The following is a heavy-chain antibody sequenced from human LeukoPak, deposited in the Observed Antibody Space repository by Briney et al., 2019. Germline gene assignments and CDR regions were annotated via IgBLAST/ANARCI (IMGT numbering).Heavy chain of an antibody. CDR1: GYTLTELS. CDR3: ATYYYYDSSGKHYFDY. J-gene: IGHJ4*02. CDR2: FDPEDGET. Sequence: ASVKVSCKVSGYTLTELSMHWVRQAPGKGLEWMGGFDPEDGETIYAQKFQGRVTMTEDTSTDTAYMELSSLRSEDTAVYYCATYYYYDSSGKHYFDYWGQGTLVTVSS. V-gene: IGHV1-24*01. D-gene: IGHD3-22*01.